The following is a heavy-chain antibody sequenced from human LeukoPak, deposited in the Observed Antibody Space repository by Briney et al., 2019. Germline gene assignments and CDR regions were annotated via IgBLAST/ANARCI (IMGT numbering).Heavy chain of an antibody. V-gene: IGHV3-48*01. D-gene: IGHD2-15*01. CDR2: ITNSGNSK. CDR3: AKDPYRVVVATGNYLDP. CDR1: EFTFSSYS. Sequence: GGSLRLSCAASEFTFSSYSMNWVRQALGKGLEWVSYITNSGNSKSYADSVKGRFTISRDNTKNTLYLQMHSLRAEDTAIYYCAKDPYRVVVATGNYLDPWGQGTLVTVSS. J-gene: IGHJ5*02.